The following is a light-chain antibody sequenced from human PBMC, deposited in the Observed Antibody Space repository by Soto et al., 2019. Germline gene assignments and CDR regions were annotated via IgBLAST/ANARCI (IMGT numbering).Light chain of an antibody. Sequence: DIQMMQSPSTLSASIGDRVTITCRANQNINSWLAWYQQKPGRAPKRLIYDASTLESGVPSRFSGSGSGTEFTLTNTSLQTEDFAAYYCQQYESYSPSTFGQGTRLDMK. CDR3: QQYESYSPST. CDR1: QNINSW. V-gene: IGKV1-5*01. J-gene: IGKJ5*01. CDR2: DAS.